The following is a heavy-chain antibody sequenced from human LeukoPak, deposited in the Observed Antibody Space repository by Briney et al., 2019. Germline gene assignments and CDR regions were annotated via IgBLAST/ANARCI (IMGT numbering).Heavy chain of an antibody. CDR2: IHYSGYT. J-gene: IGHJ5*02. Sequence: SETLSLTCTVSGGSIGSLYWSWIRQSPGKGLEWIGYIHYSGYTYHNPSLTGRVTISVDVSRNQFSLRLTSVTAADTAIYYCSSDGGGNWFDPWDQETLVTVSS. D-gene: IGHD3-16*01. CDR3: SSDGGGNWFDP. CDR1: GGSIGSLY. V-gene: IGHV4-59*01.